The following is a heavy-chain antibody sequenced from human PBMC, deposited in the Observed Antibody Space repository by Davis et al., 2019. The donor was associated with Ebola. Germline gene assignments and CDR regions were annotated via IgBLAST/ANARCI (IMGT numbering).Heavy chain of an antibody. CDR2: ISSSSSYI. Sequence: GGSLRLSCAASGFTFSSYSMNWVRQAPGKGLEWVSSISSSSSYIYYADSVKGRFTISRDNSKNTLYLQMNSLRAEDTAVYYCARDHFPLGFDYWGQGTLVTVSS. CDR1: GFTFSSYS. CDR3: ARDHFPLGFDY. J-gene: IGHJ4*02. V-gene: IGHV3-21*01. D-gene: IGHD3-3*02.